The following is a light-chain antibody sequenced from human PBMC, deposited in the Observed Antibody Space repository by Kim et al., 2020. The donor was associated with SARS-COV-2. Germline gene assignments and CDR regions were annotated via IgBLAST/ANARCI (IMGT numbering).Light chain of an antibody. J-gene: IGLJ1*01. CDR2: DVS. CDR1: SSDVGGYNY. CDR3: CSYAGSYTFV. Sequence: GQSVTISCTGTSSDVGGYNYVSWYHQHPGKAPKLMIYDVSKRPSGVPDRFSGSKSGNTASLTISGLQAEDEADYYCCSYAGSYTFVFGTGTKVTVL. V-gene: IGLV2-11*01.